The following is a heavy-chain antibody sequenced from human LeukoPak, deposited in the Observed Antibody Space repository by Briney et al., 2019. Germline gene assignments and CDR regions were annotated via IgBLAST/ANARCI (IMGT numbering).Heavy chain of an antibody. CDR1: GGSISSYY. Sequence: KPSETLSLTCTVSGGSISSYYWSWIRQPPGKGLEWIGYIYYSGSTNYNPSLKSRVTISVDTSKNQFSLKLSSVTAADTAVYYCARLFPLYGMDVWGQGTTVTVSS. V-gene: IGHV4-59*12. CDR2: IYYSGST. CDR3: ARLFPLYGMDV. J-gene: IGHJ6*02.